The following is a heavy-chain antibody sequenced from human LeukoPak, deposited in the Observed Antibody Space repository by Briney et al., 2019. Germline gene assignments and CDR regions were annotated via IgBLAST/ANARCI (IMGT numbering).Heavy chain of an antibody. CDR1: GGSFSGYY. CDR2: INHSGST. J-gene: IGHJ4*02. V-gene: IGHV4-34*01. Sequence: SETLFLTCAVYGGSFSGYYWSWIRQPPGKGLEWIGEINHSGSTNYNPSLESRVTISVDTSKNQFSLKLSSVTAADTAMYYCARGSRLEDYYDSSEFKDYWGQGTLVTVSS. D-gene: IGHD3-22*01. CDR3: ARGSRLEDYYDSSEFKDY.